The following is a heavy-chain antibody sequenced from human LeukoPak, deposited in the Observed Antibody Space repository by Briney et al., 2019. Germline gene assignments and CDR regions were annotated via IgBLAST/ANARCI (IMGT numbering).Heavy chain of an antibody. CDR2: ISSSSSYI. CDR1: GFTFSSYS. D-gene: IGHD3-9*01. Sequence: GGSLRLSCAASGFTFSSYSMNWVRQAPGKGLEWVSSISSSSSYIYYADSVKGRFTISRDNAKNSLYLQMNSLRAEDTAVYYCARDSTGYDILTGYYSDGMDVWGQGTTVTVSS. V-gene: IGHV3-21*01. CDR3: ARDSTGYDILTGYYSDGMDV. J-gene: IGHJ6*02.